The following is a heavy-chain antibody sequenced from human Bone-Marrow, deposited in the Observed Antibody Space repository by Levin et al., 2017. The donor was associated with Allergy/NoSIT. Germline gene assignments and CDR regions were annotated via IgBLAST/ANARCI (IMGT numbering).Heavy chain of an antibody. CDR1: GASISDGGYY. D-gene: IGHD3-22*01. Sequence: SETLSLTCRVSGASISDGGYYWTWLRYQPGKGLEWIGYKYYRGSAYYNPFLTSRSTISVDTSQNQFSLRLTSVTAADAALYYCAIAKTFYNGYSGIDVWGQGILVTVSS. J-gene: IGHJ3*01. CDR3: AIAKTFYNGYSGIDV. CDR2: KYYRGSA. V-gene: IGHV4-31*03.